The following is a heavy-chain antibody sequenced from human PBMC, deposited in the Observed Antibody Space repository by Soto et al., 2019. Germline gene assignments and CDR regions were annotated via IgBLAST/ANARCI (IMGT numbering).Heavy chain of an antibody. CDR2: ISYDGSNK. CDR3: AREQTTAAGTPMDV. Sequence: QVQLVESGGGVVQPGRSLRLSCAASGFTFSSYAMHWVRQAPGKGLEWVAVISYDGSNKYYADAVKGRFTISRDNSKNTLYLQMNSLRAEDTAVYYCAREQTTAAGTPMDVWGHGTTVTVSS. V-gene: IGHV3-30-3*01. J-gene: IGHJ6*02. CDR1: GFTFSSYA. D-gene: IGHD6-13*01.